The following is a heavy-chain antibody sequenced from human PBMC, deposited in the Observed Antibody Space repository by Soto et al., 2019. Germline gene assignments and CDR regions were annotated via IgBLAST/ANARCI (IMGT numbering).Heavy chain of an antibody. CDR1: GGTFSSYA. CDR3: ARDLIAVAGTGYNWFDP. D-gene: IGHD6-19*01. J-gene: IGHJ5*02. V-gene: IGHV1-69*06. CDR2: IIPIFGTA. Sequence: GASVKVSCKASGGTFSSYAISWVRQAPGQGLEWMGGIIPIFGTANYAQKFQGRVTITADKSTSTAYMELSSLRSEDTAVYYCARDLIAVAGTGYNWFDPWGQGTLVTV.